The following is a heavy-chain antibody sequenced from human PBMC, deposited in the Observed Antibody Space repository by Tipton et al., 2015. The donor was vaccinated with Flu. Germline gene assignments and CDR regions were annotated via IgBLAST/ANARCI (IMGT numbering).Heavy chain of an antibody. D-gene: IGHD6-19*01. V-gene: IGHV3-30*02. Sequence: SGFTFSGYGMHWVRQAPGKGLEWVAFIRHDESDKYYADSVKGRFTISRDNSKNALYLLISSLRPEDTAVYYCVKDGWDTSGWYPFDYWGQGTLVTVS. CDR1: GFTFSGYG. CDR2: IRHDESDK. J-gene: IGHJ4*02. CDR3: VKDGWDTSGWYPFDY.